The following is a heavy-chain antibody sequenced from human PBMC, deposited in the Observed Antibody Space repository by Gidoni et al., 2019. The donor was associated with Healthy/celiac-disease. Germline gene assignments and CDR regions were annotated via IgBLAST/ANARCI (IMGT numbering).Heavy chain of an antibody. CDR1: GGSFSGYY. V-gene: IGHV4-34*01. J-gene: IGHJ2*01. D-gene: IGHD2-2*01. CDR3: ARRGRPRGYCSSTSCPLRGYSYGYWYFDL. CDR2: INHSGST. Sequence: QVQLQQWGAGLLKPSETLSLTCAVYGGSFSGYYWSWIRQPPGKGLEWIGEINHSGSTNYNPSLKSRVTISVDTSKNQFSLKLSSVTAADTAVYYCARRGRPRGYCSSTSCPLRGYSYGYWYFDLWGRGTLVTVSS.